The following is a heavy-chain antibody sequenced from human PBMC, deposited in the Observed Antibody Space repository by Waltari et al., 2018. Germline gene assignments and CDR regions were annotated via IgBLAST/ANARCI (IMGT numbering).Heavy chain of an antibody. Sequence: QLLLRESGPGLVKPSETLSLTCRVSGGSIRTGDSYWAWIRQPPGKGLEWLGHIYYSGNNYYNPSLKTRVTISADTSNNQFSLRLTSVTAADSAVYYCARRRLGNIGYFFDNWGQGTLVTVSS. CDR1: GGSIRTGDSY. CDR3: ARRRLGNIGYFFDN. CDR2: IYYSGNN. J-gene: IGHJ4*02. V-gene: IGHV4-39*01. D-gene: IGHD1-26*01.